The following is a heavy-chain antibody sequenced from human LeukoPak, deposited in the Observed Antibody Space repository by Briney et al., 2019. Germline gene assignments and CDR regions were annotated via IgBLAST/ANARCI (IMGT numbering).Heavy chain of an antibody. D-gene: IGHD7-27*01. J-gene: IGHJ3*02. CDR3: ARELGDASDI. CDR1: GFTVSSNY. Sequence: GGSLRLSCAASGFTVSSNYMRWVRQAPGKGLEWVATTYVGGTTYYGVSLRGRFTISRDISKTTVFLHMNSLRTEDTAVYYCARELGDASDIWGQGTLVSVSP. CDR2: TYVGGTT. V-gene: IGHV3-66*01.